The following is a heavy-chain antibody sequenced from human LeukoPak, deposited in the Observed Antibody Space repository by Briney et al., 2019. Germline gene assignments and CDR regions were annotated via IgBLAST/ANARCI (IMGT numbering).Heavy chain of an antibody. CDR2: INPNSGGT. D-gene: IGHD5-18*01. CDR1: GYTFTGYY. Sequence: GASVKVSCKASGYTFTGYYMHWVRQAPGQGLEWMGWINPNSGGTNYAQKFQGRVTMTRDTSISTAYVELSSLTSDDTAVYFCATRSSYGDYWGQGTLVTVSS. CDR3: ATRSSYGDY. V-gene: IGHV1-2*02. J-gene: IGHJ4*02.